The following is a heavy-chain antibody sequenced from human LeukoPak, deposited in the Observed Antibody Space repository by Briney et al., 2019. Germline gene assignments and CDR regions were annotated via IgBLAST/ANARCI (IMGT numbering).Heavy chain of an antibody. Sequence: GGSLRLSCAASGFTFSSYGMHWVRQAPGKGLEWVAVISYDGSNKYYADSVKGRFTISRDNSKNTLYLQMSSLRAGDTAIYYCARASETVSGFAYWGQGTLVTVSS. CDR1: GFTFSSYG. V-gene: IGHV3-30*03. CDR3: ARASETVSGFAY. J-gene: IGHJ4*02. CDR2: ISYDGSNK. D-gene: IGHD1-26*01.